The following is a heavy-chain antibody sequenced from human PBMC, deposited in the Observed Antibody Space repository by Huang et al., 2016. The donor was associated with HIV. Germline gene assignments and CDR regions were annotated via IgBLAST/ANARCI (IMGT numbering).Heavy chain of an antibody. V-gene: IGHV3-30*02. D-gene: IGHD6-13*01. CDR1: GLMLHNYG. CDR2: IQDDGNKN. CDR3: AKTAGDSNSWYEYYHYMDV. J-gene: IGHJ6*03. Sequence: QVQLVESGGGVVQPGGSLRLSCVASGLMLHNYGMHWVRQAPGQGLEVVAFIQDDGNKNYYADAVKGRFTITRDNSKNTLFLQMNRLRPEDTAIYYCAKTAGDSNSWYEYYHYMDVWGKGTSVTVSS.